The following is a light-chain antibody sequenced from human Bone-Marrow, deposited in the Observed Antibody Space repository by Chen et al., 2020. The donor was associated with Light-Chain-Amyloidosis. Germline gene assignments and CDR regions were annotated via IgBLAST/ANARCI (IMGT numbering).Light chain of an antibody. CDR2: EVS. CDR3: SSYTSSSTLGVV. Sequence: QSALTQPASVSGSPGQSITISCTGTSSDVGYNYVSWYQKHPGKAPKLMIYEVSNRPSGVSDLFSGSKSDNTASLTISGLQAEDEADYYCSSYTSSSTLGVVFGGGTKLTVL. CDR1: SSDVGYNY. J-gene: IGLJ2*01. V-gene: IGLV2-14*01.